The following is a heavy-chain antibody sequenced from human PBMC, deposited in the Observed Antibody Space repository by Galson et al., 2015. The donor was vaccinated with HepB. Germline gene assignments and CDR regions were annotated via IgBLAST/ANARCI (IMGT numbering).Heavy chain of an antibody. CDR2: INHSGST. D-gene: IGHD1-26*01. Sequence: LSLTCAVYGGSFSGYYWSWIRQPPGKGLEWIGEINHSGSTNYNPSLKSRVTISVYTSKNQFSLKLSSVTAADTAVYYCARAPQVGGSPNIDIWGQGTMVTVSS. V-gene: IGHV4-34*01. CDR1: GGSFSGYY. J-gene: IGHJ3*02. CDR3: ARAPQVGGSPNIDI.